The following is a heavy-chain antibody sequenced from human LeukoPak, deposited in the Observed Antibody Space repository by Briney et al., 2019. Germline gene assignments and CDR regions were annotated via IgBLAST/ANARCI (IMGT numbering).Heavy chain of an antibody. Sequence: SETLPLTCAVYGGSFSGYYWSWIRQPPGKGLEWIGEINHSGSTNYNPSLKSRVTISVDTSKNQFSLKLSSVTAADTAVYYCARGEKEVGASDYWGQGTLVTVSS. D-gene: IGHD1-26*01. V-gene: IGHV4-34*01. J-gene: IGHJ4*02. CDR2: INHSGST. CDR3: ARGEKEVGASDY. CDR1: GGSFSGYY.